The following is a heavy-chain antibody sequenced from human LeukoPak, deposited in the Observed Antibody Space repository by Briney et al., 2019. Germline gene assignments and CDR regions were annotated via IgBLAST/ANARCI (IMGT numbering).Heavy chain of an antibody. J-gene: IGHJ4*02. V-gene: IGHV4-34*01. CDR3: ARAVPAGFGSSWYGGAVDY. CDR1: GGSFSGYY. D-gene: IGHD6-13*01. Sequence: SETLSLTGAVYGGSFSGYYWSWIRQPPGKGLEWIGEINHSGSTNYNPSLKSRVTISVDTSKNQFSLKLSSVTAADTAVYYCARAVPAGFGSSWYGGAVDYWGQGTLVTVSS. CDR2: INHSGST.